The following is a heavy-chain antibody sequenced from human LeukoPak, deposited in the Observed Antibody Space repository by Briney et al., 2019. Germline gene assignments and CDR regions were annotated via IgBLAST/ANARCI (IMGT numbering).Heavy chain of an antibody. D-gene: IGHD3-10*01. Sequence: SETLSLTCMVSRGSMTSHYWSWIRPPPGKGLEWIGHIYNSESTNYNLSLKTRVTTSVGTSENQFSLKMSSVTAADTAVCYCARGTRGPLDRRITIFDYWGQGTLVTVSS. V-gene: IGHV4-59*11. CDR2: IYNSEST. J-gene: IGHJ4*02. CDR3: ARGTRGPLDRRITIFDY. CDR1: RGSMTSHY.